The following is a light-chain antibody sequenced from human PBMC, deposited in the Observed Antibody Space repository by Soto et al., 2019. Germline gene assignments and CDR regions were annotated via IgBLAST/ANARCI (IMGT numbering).Light chain of an antibody. CDR2: EVS. J-gene: IGLJ2*01. CDR3: SSFTSTSTYVL. V-gene: IGLV2-14*01. Sequence: QSALTQPASVSGSPGQSITISCTGTTTDGGGYNYVSWYQQHPGKAPKLMIHEVSNRPSGVSNRFSGSKSGNTASLTISGLQAEHEADYYCSSFTSTSTYVLFGGGTKVTVL. CDR1: TTDGGGYNY.